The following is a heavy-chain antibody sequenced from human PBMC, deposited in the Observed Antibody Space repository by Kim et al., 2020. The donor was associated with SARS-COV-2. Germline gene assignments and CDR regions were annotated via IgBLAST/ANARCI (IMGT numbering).Heavy chain of an antibody. Sequence: ASVKVSCKASGYTFTSYAMHWVRQAPGQRLEWMGWINAGNGNTKYSQKFQGRVTITRDTSASTAYMDLSSLRSEDTAVYYCAREWDYGDYVGYWGQGTLVTVSS. CDR1: GYTFTSYA. CDR3: AREWDYGDYVGY. J-gene: IGHJ4*02. CDR2: INAGNGNT. D-gene: IGHD4-17*01. V-gene: IGHV1-3*01.